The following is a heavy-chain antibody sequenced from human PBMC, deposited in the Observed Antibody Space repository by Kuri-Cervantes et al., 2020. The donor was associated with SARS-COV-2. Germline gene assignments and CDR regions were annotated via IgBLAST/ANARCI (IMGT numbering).Heavy chain of an antibody. D-gene: IGHD4-11*01. CDR1: GGSISSYY. CDR2: IYYSGST. V-gene: IGHV4-59*01. Sequence: SETLSLTCTVSGGSISSYYWSWIRQPPGKGLEWIGYIYYSGSTNYHPTLKSRVTISVDTSKNQFSLKLSSVTAADTAVYYCARGGGYSNLRYHFDYWGQGTLVTVSS. CDR3: ARGGGYSNLRYHFDY. J-gene: IGHJ4*02.